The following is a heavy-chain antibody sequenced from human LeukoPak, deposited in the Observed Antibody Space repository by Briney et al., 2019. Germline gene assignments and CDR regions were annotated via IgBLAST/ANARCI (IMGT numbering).Heavy chain of an antibody. J-gene: IGHJ4*02. D-gene: IGHD6-6*01. Sequence: GGSLRLSCAASGFTFSSYAMSWVRQAPGKGLEWVSAISGSGGSTYCADSVKGRFTISRDYSKNTLYLQMNSLGAEDTAVYYCAKVEAARPGGHLVGWGQGTLVTVSS. V-gene: IGHV3-23*01. CDR3: AKVEAARPGGHLVG. CDR1: GFTFSSYA. CDR2: ISGSGGST.